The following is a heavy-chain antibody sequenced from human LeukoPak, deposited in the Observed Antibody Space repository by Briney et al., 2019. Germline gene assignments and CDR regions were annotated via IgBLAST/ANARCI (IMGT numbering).Heavy chain of an antibody. D-gene: IGHD4-17*01. CDR2: IKQDGSEK. CDR3: ARDYGDYYFDY. CDR1: GFTFSRYW. V-gene: IGHV3-7*01. Sequence: GGSLRLSCAASGFTFSRYWMSWVRQAPGKGLEWVANIKQDGSEKYYVDSVKGRFTISRDNAKNSLYLQMNSLRAEDTAVYYCARDYGDYYFDYWGQGTLVTVSS. J-gene: IGHJ4*02.